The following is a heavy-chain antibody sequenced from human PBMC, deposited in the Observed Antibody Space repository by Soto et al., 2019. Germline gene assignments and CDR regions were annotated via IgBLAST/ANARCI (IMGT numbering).Heavy chain of an antibody. J-gene: IGHJ4*02. V-gene: IGHV3-33*01. CDR2: IWFDGTNE. CDR3: TREMHGDYASDY. Sequence: QVRLVESGGGVVQPGRSLRLSCVASGFAFNTYVMHWARQAPGKGLELVAVIWFDGTNEKYADSVKGRFTIYRDNSKNTLYLQMNSLRAEDTAVYYCTREMHGDYASDYWGQGTLVTVSS. CDR1: GFAFNTYV. D-gene: IGHD4-17*01.